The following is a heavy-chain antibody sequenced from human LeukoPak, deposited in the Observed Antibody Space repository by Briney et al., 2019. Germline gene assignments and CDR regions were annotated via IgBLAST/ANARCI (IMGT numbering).Heavy chain of an antibody. CDR3: AKRLGYYDSSEGYFDQ. J-gene: IGHJ4*02. V-gene: IGHV3-30*18. CDR1: GFTFSSFG. CDR2: ISYDGSYK. Sequence: GGSLRLSCAASGFTFSSFGMHWVRQAPGKGLEWVAVISYDGSYKNYVDSVKGRFTISRDISENTLYLQMNSLRAEDTAVYYCAKRLGYYDSSEGYFDQWGQGTLVTVSS. D-gene: IGHD3-22*01.